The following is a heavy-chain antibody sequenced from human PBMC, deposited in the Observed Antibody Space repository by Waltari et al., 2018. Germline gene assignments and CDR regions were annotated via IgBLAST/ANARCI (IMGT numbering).Heavy chain of an antibody. CDR2: IYYSGST. Sequence: QVQLQESGPGLVKPSETLSLTCTVSGGSISSYYWSWIRQPPGKGLAWIGYIYYSGSTNYNPSLKSRVTISVDTSKNQFSLKLSSVTAADTAVYYCARWDYYDSSGKTAFDIWGQGTMVTVSS. CDR1: GGSISSYY. V-gene: IGHV4-59*08. J-gene: IGHJ3*02. CDR3: ARWDYYDSSGKTAFDI. D-gene: IGHD3-22*01.